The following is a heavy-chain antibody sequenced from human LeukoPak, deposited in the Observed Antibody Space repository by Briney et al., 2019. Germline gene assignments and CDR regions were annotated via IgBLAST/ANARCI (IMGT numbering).Heavy chain of an antibody. CDR3: TRDQTPYY. J-gene: IGHJ4*02. CDR2: IASETYGGTA. Sequence: GGSLRLSCTASGFTFGDYAMTWVRQAPGKGLEWVGFIASETYGGTAEYAASVKGRFTISRDDSKSIAYLQMNSLKTEDAAVYYCTRDQTPYYWGQGTLVTVSS. V-gene: IGHV3-49*04. CDR1: GFTFGDYA.